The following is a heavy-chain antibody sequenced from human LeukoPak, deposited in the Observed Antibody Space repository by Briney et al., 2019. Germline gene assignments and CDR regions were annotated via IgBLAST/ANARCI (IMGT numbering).Heavy chain of an antibody. CDR3: TRDQTPYY. J-gene: IGHJ4*02. CDR2: IASETYGGTA. Sequence: GGSLRLSCTASGFTFGDYAMTWVRQAPGKGLEWVGFIASETYGGTAEYAASVKGRFTISRDDSKSIAYLQMNSLKTEDAAVYYCTRDQTPYYWGQGTLVTVSS. V-gene: IGHV3-49*04. CDR1: GFTFGDYA.